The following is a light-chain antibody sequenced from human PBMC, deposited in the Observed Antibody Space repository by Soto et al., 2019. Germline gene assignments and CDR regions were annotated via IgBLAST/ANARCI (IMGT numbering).Light chain of an antibody. CDR2: DGS. J-gene: IGLJ2*01. CDR3: SSYTSSSPLEAV. CDR1: SSDVGGYNY. V-gene: IGLV2-14*01. Sequence: QSALTQPASVSGSPGQSITISCTGTSSDVGGYNYVSWYQQHPGKAPKLMIYDGSNRPSGVSNRFSGSKSGNTASLTISGLQAEDEADYYCSSYTSSSPLEAVFSGGTKLTVL.